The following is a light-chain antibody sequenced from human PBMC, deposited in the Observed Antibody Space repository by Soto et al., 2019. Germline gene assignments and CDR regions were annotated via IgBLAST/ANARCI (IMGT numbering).Light chain of an antibody. V-gene: IGLV2-11*01. J-gene: IGLJ1*01. Sequence: QSALTQPRSVSGSPGQSVTISCTGTSSDVGGYNYVSWYQQHPGKAPKLMIYDVSKRPSGVPDRFSGSNSGNTATLTISRVEAGDEADYYCQVWDSSSDQGVFGTGTKVTVL. CDR3: QVWDSSSDQGV. CDR2: DVS. CDR1: SSDVGGYNY.